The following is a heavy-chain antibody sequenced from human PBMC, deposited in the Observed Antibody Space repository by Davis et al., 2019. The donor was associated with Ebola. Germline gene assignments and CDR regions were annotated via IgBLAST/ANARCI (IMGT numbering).Heavy chain of an antibody. V-gene: IGHV3-23*01. CDR3: AKGSLYGSRSITAGVDV. CDR2: ISGGGGST. J-gene: IGHJ6*02. CDR1: GFTFSNYA. Sequence: GESLKISCAASGFTFSNYAMTWVRQAPGKGLEWVSGISGGGGSTYYADSVKGRFTFSRDNSKNTLYLQMNSLRPEDTAIYYCAKGSLYGSRSITAGVDVWGQGTTVTVSS. D-gene: IGHD4-17*01.